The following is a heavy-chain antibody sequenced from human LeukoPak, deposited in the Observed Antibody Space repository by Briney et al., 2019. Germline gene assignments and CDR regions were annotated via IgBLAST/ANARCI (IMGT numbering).Heavy chain of an antibody. D-gene: IGHD5-18*01. CDR2: FDPEDGET. Sequence: GASVKVSCKVSGYTLTELSMHWVRQAPGKGLEWMGGFDPEDGETIYAQKFQGRVTMTEDTSTDTAYMELSSLRSEDTAVYYCATQPPLLISYGYWLRYWGQGTLVTVSS. CDR1: GYTLTELS. J-gene: IGHJ4*02. V-gene: IGHV1-24*01. CDR3: ATQPPLLISYGYWLRY.